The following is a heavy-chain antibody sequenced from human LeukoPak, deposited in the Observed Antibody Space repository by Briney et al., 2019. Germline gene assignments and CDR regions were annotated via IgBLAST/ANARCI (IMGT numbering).Heavy chain of an antibody. CDR3: AENSLDCGGDCFFDY. V-gene: IGHV3-23*01. D-gene: IGHD2-21*02. CDR2: ISGSGGST. Sequence: GGSLRLSCAVSGFTFSSYAMSWVRQAPGKGLEWVSVISGSGGSTYYADSVKGRFTISRDNSKNTLYLQMNSLRAEDTAVYYCAENSLDCGGDCFFDYWGQGTLVTVSS. CDR1: GFTFSSYA. J-gene: IGHJ4*02.